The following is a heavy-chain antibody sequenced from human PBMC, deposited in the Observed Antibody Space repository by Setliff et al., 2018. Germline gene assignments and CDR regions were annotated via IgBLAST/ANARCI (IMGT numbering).Heavy chain of an antibody. CDR1: AYTFSGYY. CDR3: ARDRNDNYESSGYYYAGGYMDV. V-gene: IGHV1-46*01. J-gene: IGHJ6*03. D-gene: IGHD3-22*01. Sequence: ASVKVSCKTSAYTFSGYYIHWVRQAPGQGLQWMGWINPTGGSTSYAQKFQGRVTMTRDTSTSTVFMELSSLRSEDTAVYYCARDRNDNYESSGYYYAGGYMDVWGKGTTVTVSS. CDR2: INPTGGST.